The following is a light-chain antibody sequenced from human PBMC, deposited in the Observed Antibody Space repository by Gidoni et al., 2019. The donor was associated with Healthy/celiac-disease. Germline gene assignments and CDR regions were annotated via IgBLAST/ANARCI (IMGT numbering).Light chain of an antibody. CDR2: QDS. V-gene: IGLV3-1*01. J-gene: IGLJ2*01. CDR3: QAWDSSTGV. CDR1: KLGDKY. Sequence: SYELPQPPSVSVSTGQTASITCSGDKLGDKYACWYQQKPGQSPVLVIYQDSKRPAGIPERFSGSNAGNTATLTISGTQAMDEADYYCQAWDSSTGVFGGGTKLTVL.